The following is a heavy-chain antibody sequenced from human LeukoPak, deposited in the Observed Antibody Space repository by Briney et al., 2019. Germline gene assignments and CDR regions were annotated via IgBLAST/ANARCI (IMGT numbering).Heavy chain of an antibody. Sequence: ASVKVSCKASGYTFTSYGISWVRQAPGQGLEWMGWISAYNGNTNYAQKPQGRVTMTTDTSTSTAYMELRSLRSDDTAVYYCARGRKGIWGEGYDAFDIWGQGTMVTVSS. CDR1: GYTFTSYG. CDR3: ARGRKGIWGEGYDAFDI. V-gene: IGHV1-18*01. CDR2: ISAYNGNT. D-gene: IGHD3-16*01. J-gene: IGHJ3*02.